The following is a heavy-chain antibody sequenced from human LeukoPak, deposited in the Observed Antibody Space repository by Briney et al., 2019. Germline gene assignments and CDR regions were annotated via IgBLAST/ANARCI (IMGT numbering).Heavy chain of an antibody. Sequence: AGRSLRLSCAASGFTFSSYGMHWVRQAPGKGLEWVAVISYDGSNKYYADSVKGRFTISRDNSKNTLYLQMNSLRAEDTAVYYCARVAVAGPYYYYYYGMDVWGQGTTVTVSS. J-gene: IGHJ6*02. V-gene: IGHV3-30*03. CDR3: ARVAVAGPYYYYYYGMDV. D-gene: IGHD6-19*01. CDR1: GFTFSSYG. CDR2: ISYDGSNK.